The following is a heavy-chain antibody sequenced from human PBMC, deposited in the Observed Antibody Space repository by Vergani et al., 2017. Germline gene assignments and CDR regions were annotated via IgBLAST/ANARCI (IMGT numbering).Heavy chain of an antibody. CDR3: AKNPXISTTRHYYAMDV. D-gene: IGHD1-1*01. Sequence: LEESGGGSVKPGGSLRLSCAASGFKFSDHCMSWIRQAPGKGLEWVSHISPGASTVSYTDSVTGRFTVSRDNDNNSLTLDMTTLRVEDTAVYYCAKNPXISTTRHYYAMDVWGQGTTVTVSS. V-gene: IGHV3-11*04. CDR2: ISPGASTV. J-gene: IGHJ6*02. CDR1: GFKFSDHC.